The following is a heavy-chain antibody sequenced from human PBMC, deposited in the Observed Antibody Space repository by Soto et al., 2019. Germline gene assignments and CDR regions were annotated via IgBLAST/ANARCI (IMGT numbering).Heavy chain of an antibody. CDR2: INHSGST. Sequence: SETLSLTCAVYGGSFSGYYWSWIRQPPGKGLEWIGEINHSGSTNYNPSLKSRVTISVDTSKNQFSLKLSSVTAADTAVYYCARDPTLAVAETYGMDVWGQGXTVTVYS. D-gene: IGHD6-19*01. CDR3: ARDPTLAVAETYGMDV. V-gene: IGHV4-34*01. J-gene: IGHJ6*02. CDR1: GGSFSGYY.